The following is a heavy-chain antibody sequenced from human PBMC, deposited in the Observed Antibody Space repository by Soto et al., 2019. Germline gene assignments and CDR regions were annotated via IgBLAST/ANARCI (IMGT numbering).Heavy chain of an antibody. V-gene: IGHV3-15*01. CDR2: IKSRADGGTK. J-gene: IGHJ5*02. D-gene: IGHD1-26*01. CDR1: GFTFSHAW. Sequence: GGSLRLSCAASGFTFSHAWMSWVRQAPGKGLEWVGRIKSRADGGTKDYGAPVRGRFTISRDDSENMLYLQMNSLKTEDTAVNYCTVVKRWAQYSTSGHWFDPWGPGTLVTVSS. CDR3: TVVKRWAQYSTSGHWFDP.